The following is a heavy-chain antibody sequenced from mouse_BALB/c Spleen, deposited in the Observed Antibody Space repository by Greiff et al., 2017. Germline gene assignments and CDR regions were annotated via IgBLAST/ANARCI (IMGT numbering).Heavy chain of an antibody. Sequence: AAELARPGASVKMSCKASGYTFTSYTLHWLKQRPGQGREWIGYFNPSSGYTEYNQKFKDKTTWTADKSSSTAYMQLSSLTSEDSAGYYCARSWEWDLWVRYYGMDYWGQGTSVTVSS. CDR3: ARSWEWDLWVRYYGMDY. J-gene: IGHJ4*01. V-gene: IGHV1-4*02. CDR1: GYTFTSYT. CDR2: FNPSSGYT. D-gene: IGHD1-1*01.